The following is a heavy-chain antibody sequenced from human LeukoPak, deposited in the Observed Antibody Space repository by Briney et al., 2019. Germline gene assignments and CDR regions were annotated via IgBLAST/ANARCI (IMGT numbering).Heavy chain of an antibody. CDR3: ARGRFLDAFDI. V-gene: IGHV4-61*01. CDR2: IYYSGST. Sequence: SETLSLTCIVSGGSISSGTYYWGWIRQPPGKGLEWIGYIYYSGSTKYKPSLKSRVTISVDTSKNQFSLKLSSVTAADTAVYYCARGRFLDAFDIWGQGTMVTVSS. CDR1: GGSISSGTYY. D-gene: IGHD3-3*01. J-gene: IGHJ3*02.